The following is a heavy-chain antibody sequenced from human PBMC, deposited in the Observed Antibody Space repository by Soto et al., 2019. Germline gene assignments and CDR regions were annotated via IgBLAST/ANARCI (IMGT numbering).Heavy chain of an antibody. CDR2: IRSKANSYAT. D-gene: IGHD6-13*01. Sequence: WGSLRLSCAASGFTFSGSAMHWVRQASGKGLEWVGRIRSKANSYATAYAASVKGRFTISRDDSKNTAYLQMNSLKTEDTAVYYCTSHSPYSSSWLDYWGQGTLVTVSS. J-gene: IGHJ4*02. V-gene: IGHV3-73*01. CDR1: GFTFSGSA. CDR3: TSHSPYSSSWLDY.